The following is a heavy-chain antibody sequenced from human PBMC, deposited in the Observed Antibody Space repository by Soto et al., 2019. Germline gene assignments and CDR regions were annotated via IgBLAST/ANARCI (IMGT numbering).Heavy chain of an antibody. CDR2: ISGGGRPI. V-gene: IGHV3-48*02. CDR3: ARDLGWAFDS. CDR1: GFTFSTFS. Sequence: EVQLVESGGGSVQPGGSLRLSCAASGFTFSTFSMNWVGQAPGRGLEWISYISGGGRPISYADSVKGRFTISRDSAKNSLYLQMDSLTDEDTAVYYCARDLGWAFDSWGQGTLVTVSS. D-gene: IGHD6-19*01. J-gene: IGHJ4*02.